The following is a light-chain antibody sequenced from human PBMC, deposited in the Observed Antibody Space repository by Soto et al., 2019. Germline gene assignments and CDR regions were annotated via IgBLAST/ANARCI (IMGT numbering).Light chain of an antibody. V-gene: IGKV1-5*01. Sequence: DIQMTQSPSTLSASVGDRVTITCRARQSISSWLAWYQQKPGKAPKLLMYDASSLDSGVPSRFSGSGSGTEFTLTISSLQPDDFATYYCQQYNAYPWTFGQGTKVEIK. J-gene: IGKJ1*01. CDR1: QSISSW. CDR3: QQYNAYPWT. CDR2: DAS.